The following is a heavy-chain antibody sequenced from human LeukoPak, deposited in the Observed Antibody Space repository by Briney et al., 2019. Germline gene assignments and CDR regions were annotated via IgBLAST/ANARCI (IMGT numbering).Heavy chain of an antibody. D-gene: IGHD6-19*01. Sequence: PGGSLRLSCAASGFTFSSYSMNWVRQAPGKGLEWVSSISSSSSYIYYADSVKGRFTISRDNAKNSLYLQMNSLRAEDTAVYYCARSNVLAVAGTGDYWGQGTLVTVSS. J-gene: IGHJ4*02. V-gene: IGHV3-21*01. CDR3: ARSNVLAVAGTGDY. CDR2: ISSSSSYI. CDR1: GFTFSSYS.